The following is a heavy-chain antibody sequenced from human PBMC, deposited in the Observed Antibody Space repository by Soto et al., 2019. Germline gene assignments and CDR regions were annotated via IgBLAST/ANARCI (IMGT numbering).Heavy chain of an antibody. Sequence: EVQLLESGGGLVQPGGSLRLSCAASGFTFSSYAMSWVRQAPGKGLEWVSAISGSGGSTYYADSVKGRFTISRDNSKSTLYLQMNSLRAEDTAVYYCTKKGPNWNYKNYAFDIWGQGTMVTVSS. J-gene: IGHJ3*02. CDR3: TKKGPNWNYKNYAFDI. CDR2: ISGSGGST. V-gene: IGHV3-23*01. D-gene: IGHD1-7*01. CDR1: GFTFSSYA.